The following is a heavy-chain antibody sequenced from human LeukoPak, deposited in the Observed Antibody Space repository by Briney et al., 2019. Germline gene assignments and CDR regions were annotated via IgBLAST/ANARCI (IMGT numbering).Heavy chain of an antibody. CDR3: ATEVGSPTVRSAFNI. J-gene: IGHJ3*02. CDR1: GGSISSGSYY. V-gene: IGHV3-7*01. CDR2: INQGGNEK. D-gene: IGHD1-26*01. Sequence: PSETLSLTCTVSGGSISSGSYYWSWIRQPAGKGLEWVANINQGGNEKNFVASVEGRFTISRDNAKNSLYLQLNSLTAEDTAVYYCATEVGSPTVRSAFNIWGQGTMVTVSS.